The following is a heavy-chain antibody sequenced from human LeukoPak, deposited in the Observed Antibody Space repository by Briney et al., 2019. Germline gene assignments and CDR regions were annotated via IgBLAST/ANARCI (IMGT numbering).Heavy chain of an antibody. J-gene: IGHJ4*02. V-gene: IGHV4-39*07. CDR2: IYYSGST. CDR1: GGSISSSSYY. Sequence: SETLSLTCTVSGGSISSSSYYWGWIRQPPGKGLEWIGTIYYSGSTYYNPSLKSRVTISVDTSKNQFSLKLSSVTAADTAVYYCARGRFYDYIWGYFDYWGQGTLVTVSS. CDR3: ARGRFYDYIWGYFDY. D-gene: IGHD3-16*01.